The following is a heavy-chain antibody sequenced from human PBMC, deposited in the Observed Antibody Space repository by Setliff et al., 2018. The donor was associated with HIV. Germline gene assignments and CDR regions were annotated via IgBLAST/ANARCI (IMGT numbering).Heavy chain of an antibody. CDR2: IYHSGNT. J-gene: IGHJ3*02. CDR3: ASGGVDFVWGSYSPVPI. Sequence: SETLSLTCAVSGYSISSGYYWGWIRQPPGKGLEWIGGIYHSGNTYYNPSLKSRVTISVDTSKNQFSLKLSSVTAADTAVYYCASGGVDFVWGSYSPVPIWGQGTMVTVSS. V-gene: IGHV4-38-2*01. D-gene: IGHD3-16*01. CDR1: GYSISSGYY.